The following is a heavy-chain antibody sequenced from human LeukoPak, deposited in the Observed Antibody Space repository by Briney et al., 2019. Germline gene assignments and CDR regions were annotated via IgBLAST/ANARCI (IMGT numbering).Heavy chain of an antibody. J-gene: IGHJ4*02. CDR2: IYHDGST. CDR1: GGSISSNNW. V-gene: IGHV4-4*02. CDR3: ARDRGGYTYSHDY. Sequence: SETLSLTCAVSGGSISSNNWWIWVRQSPEKGLEWIGEIYHDGSTNYNPSLKSRVTISMDKSKNQLSLKLNFVTAADTTVYYCARDRGGYTYSHDYWGQGTLVTVSS. D-gene: IGHD5-18*01.